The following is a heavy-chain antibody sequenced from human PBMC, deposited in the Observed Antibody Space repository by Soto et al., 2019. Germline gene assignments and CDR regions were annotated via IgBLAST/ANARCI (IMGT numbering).Heavy chain of an antibody. D-gene: IGHD3-16*02. CDR1: GFTFSSYA. CDR3: AKALGELSPESFDY. V-gene: IGHV3-30*18. Sequence: QVQLVESGGGVVQPGRSLRLSCAASGFTFSSYAMHWVRQAPGKGLEWVAIMSYDGNNQYYADSVKGRFTISRDNFKNTLYLQMNCLRAEDTAVYYCAKALGELSPESFDYWGQGILVTVSS. J-gene: IGHJ4*02. CDR2: MSYDGNNQ.